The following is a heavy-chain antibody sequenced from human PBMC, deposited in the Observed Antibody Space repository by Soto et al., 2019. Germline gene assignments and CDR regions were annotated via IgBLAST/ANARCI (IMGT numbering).Heavy chain of an antibody. J-gene: IGHJ4*02. V-gene: IGHV3-74*01. CDR1: EFIFSNYW. CDR2: INTDGSTT. D-gene: IGHD5-18*01. Sequence: EVQLVESGGGFVQPGGSLRLSCAASEFIFSNYWMHWVRQAPGKGLVWVSRINTDGSTTNYADSVKGRFTISRDNAKNTVYLQMNRLRAEDTAVYYCVRIRRGDGYTFGYWGQGTLVTVSS. CDR3: VRIRRGDGYTFGY.